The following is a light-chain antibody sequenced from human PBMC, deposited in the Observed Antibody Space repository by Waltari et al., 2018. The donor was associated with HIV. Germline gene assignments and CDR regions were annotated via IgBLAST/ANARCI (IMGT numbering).Light chain of an antibody. CDR1: IAHLGAGYE. Sequence: SVLTQPPSVSGAPGQRAAIPCTASIAHLGAGYEAHSYQKITGAARNLITHHSSERPSGVPGLFSGSKSGTSSSLAITGLQAEDDADYCCQSYDSSLGAVFGGGTKLTVL. J-gene: IGLJ2*01. CDR2: HSS. V-gene: IGLV1-40*01. CDR3: QSYDSSLGAV.